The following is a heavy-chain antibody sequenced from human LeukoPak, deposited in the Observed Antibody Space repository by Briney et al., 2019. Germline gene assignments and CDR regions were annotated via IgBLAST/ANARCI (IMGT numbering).Heavy chain of an antibody. CDR3: ARCQSKYFYDRGGFDI. CDR2: IYYSGST. Sequence: SETLSLTCTVSGVSISSYYWSWIRQPPGKGLEWIGYIYYSGSTNYNPSLKSRVTISVDTSKNQFSLKLSSVTAADTAVYYCARCQSKYFYDRGGFDIWGQGTMVTVSS. D-gene: IGHD3-22*01. J-gene: IGHJ3*02. V-gene: IGHV4-59*01. CDR1: GVSISSYY.